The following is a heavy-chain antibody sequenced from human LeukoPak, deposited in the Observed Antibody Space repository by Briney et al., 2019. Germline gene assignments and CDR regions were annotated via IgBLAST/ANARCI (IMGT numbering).Heavy chain of an antibody. Sequence: SETLSLTCTVSGGSISSSSYYWGWIRQPPGKGLEWIGSIYYSGSTYYNPSLKSRVTISVDTSKNQFSLKLSSVTAADTAVYYCARSQYCTNGVWGLGAKSCWFDPWGQGTLVTVSS. J-gene: IGHJ5*02. V-gene: IGHV4-39*01. D-gene: IGHD2-8*01. CDR3: ARSQYCTNGVWGLGAKSCWFDP. CDR2: IYYSGST. CDR1: GGSISSSSYY.